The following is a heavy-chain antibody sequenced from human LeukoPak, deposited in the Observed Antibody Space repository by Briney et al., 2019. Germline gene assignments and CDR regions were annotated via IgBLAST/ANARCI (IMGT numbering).Heavy chain of an antibody. CDR2: INTNTGNP. D-gene: IGHD3-10*01. V-gene: IGHV7-4-1*02. CDR1: GYTFTGYY. CDR3: ARAFHGSGSSRGYYYGMDV. J-gene: IGHJ6*02. Sequence: ASVKVSCKASGYTFTGYYMHWVRQAPGQGLEWMGWINTNTGNPTYAQGFTGRFVFSLDTSVSTAYLQISSLKAEDTAVYYCARAFHGSGSSRGYYYGMDVWGQGTTVTVSS.